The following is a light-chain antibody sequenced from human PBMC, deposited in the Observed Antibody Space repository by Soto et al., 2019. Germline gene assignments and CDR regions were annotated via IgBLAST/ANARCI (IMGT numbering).Light chain of an antibody. CDR1: QTISSW. CDR2: KAS. V-gene: IGKV1-5*03. Sequence: DIQMTQSPSSLSASVGDRVTITCRASQTISSWLAWYQQKPGKAPKLLIYKASTLKSGVLSRFSGSGSGTEFTLTIGSLQSYDFSTYYCQHYNIYSEAFGQGTKVDIK. CDR3: QHYNIYSEA. J-gene: IGKJ1*01.